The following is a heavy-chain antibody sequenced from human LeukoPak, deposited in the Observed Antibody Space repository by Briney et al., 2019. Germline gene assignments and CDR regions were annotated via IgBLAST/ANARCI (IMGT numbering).Heavy chain of an antibody. V-gene: IGHV4-59*01. J-gene: IGHJ4*02. CDR2: IYYSGSI. D-gene: IGHD3-22*01. Sequence: SETLSLTCTVSGGSISTYYWSWIRQPPGKGLEWIGDIYYSGSIKYNPSLKSRVTMSVDTSKNQFSLKLSSVTAADTAIYYCARENPSGYYNRPIDYWGQGTLVTVSS. CDR1: GGSISTYY. CDR3: ARENPSGYYNRPIDY.